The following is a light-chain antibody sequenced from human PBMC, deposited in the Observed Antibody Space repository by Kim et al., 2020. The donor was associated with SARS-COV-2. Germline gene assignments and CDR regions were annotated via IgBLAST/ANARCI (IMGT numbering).Light chain of an antibody. V-gene: IGKV1-39*01. J-gene: IGKJ2*01. CDR1: QSISSY. Sequence: DIQMTQSPSSLSASVGDRVTITCRASQSISSYLNWYQQKPGKAPKLLIYAASSLQSGVPSRFSGSGSGTDFTLTISSLQPEDFATYYCQQSYSTFPTFGQGTKLEI. CDR3: QQSYSTFPT. CDR2: AAS.